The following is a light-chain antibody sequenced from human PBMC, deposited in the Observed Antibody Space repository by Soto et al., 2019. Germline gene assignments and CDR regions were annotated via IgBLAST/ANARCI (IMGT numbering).Light chain of an antibody. CDR2: GVS. CDR1: ESVSSK. Sequence: EEGVSKSASALSVSLGERATLSCRASESVSSKLAWYQQKPGQAPRLLIYGVSTRATGIPARFSGSGSGTEFTLTISSLQSEDFAVYYCQQDNNWPPITFGQRTLLEV. J-gene: IGKJ5*01. CDR3: QQDNNWPPIT. V-gene: IGKV3-15*01.